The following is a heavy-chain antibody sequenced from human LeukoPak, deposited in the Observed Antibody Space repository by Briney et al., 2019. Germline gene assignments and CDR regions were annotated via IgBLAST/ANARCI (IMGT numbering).Heavy chain of an antibody. D-gene: IGHD3-22*01. CDR3: ARLAYYDSSGYYGHDAFDI. Sequence: ETLSLTCTVSGGSISSYYWGWIRQPPGKGLEWIGSIYYSGSTYYNPSLKSRVTISVDTSKNLFSLKLSSVTAADTAVYYCARLAYYDSSGYYGHDAFDIWGQGTMVTVSS. V-gene: IGHV4-39*01. CDR2: IYYSGST. J-gene: IGHJ3*02. CDR1: GGSISSYY.